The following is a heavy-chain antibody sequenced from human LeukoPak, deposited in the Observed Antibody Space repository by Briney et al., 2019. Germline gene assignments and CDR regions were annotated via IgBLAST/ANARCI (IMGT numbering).Heavy chain of an antibody. CDR3: AKDPKQWLVDY. Sequence: PGGSRRLPCTASAFTYSNYAVRWVREAPGKGLELVSAISGSGISTYYADSVQGRFTISRDNSKNTLHLQMNSLRSEDTAVYYCAKDPKQWLVDYWGQGTLVTVSS. V-gene: IGHV3-23*01. D-gene: IGHD6-19*01. CDR2: ISGSGIST. J-gene: IGHJ4*02. CDR1: AFTYSNYA.